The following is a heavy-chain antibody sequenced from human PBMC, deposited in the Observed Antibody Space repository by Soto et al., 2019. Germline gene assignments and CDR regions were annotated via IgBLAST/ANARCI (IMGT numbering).Heavy chain of an antibody. CDR2: IYYSGST. V-gene: IGHV4-31*03. J-gene: IGHJ5*02. CDR3: ARDQRSWYHWVDH. CDR1: GGSISSGGYY. Sequence: PSETLSLTCTVSGGSISSGGYYWSWIRQHPGKGLEWIGYIYYSGSTYYNPSLKSRVTISVDTSKNQFSLKLSSVTAADTAGYYCARDQRSWYHWVDHCGQGTLVTVSS. D-gene: IGHD6-13*01.